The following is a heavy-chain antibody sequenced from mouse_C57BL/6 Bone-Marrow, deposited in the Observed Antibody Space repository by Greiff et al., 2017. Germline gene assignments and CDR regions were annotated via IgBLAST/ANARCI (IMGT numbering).Heavy chain of an antibody. J-gene: IGHJ3*01. D-gene: IGHD4-1*01. Sequence: EVQLVESGGGLVKPGGSLKLSCAASGFSFSSYAMSWFRQTPEKKLAWVATISDGGSYTYYPDTVKGRFTISRDNAKNNLYLQMSHLKSEDTAMYYCARDRNWDGAWFAYWGQGTLVTVSA. CDR1: GFSFSSYA. V-gene: IGHV5-4*01. CDR3: ARDRNWDGAWFAY. CDR2: ISDGGSYT.